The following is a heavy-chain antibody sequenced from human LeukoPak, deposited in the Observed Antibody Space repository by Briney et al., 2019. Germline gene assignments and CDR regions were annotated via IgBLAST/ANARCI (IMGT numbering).Heavy chain of an antibody. J-gene: IGHJ4*02. CDR3: ARVVLKYSYGTRVDY. CDR2: IYYRGST. D-gene: IGHD5-18*01. Sequence: SETLSLTCTVAGSSISSSSYHWGWIREPPGKGLEWIGFIYYRGSTSYYPSLKSRVTISIDTSKNHFSLKLSSVTAADTAMYYCARVVLKYSYGTRVDYWGQGTLVTVSS. V-gene: IGHV4-39*01. CDR1: GSSISSSSYH.